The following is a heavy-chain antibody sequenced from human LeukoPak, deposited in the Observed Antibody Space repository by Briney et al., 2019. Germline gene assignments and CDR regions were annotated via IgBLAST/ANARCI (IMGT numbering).Heavy chain of an antibody. Sequence: GGSLRLSCAASGFTFSSYSMNWVRQAPGKGLEWVSSISSSSYIYYADSVKGRFTISRDNAKNSLYLQMNSLRAEDTAVYYCARGPFSYYYDSSGGHYFYYWGQGTLVTASS. J-gene: IGHJ4*02. CDR2: ISSSSYI. CDR1: GFTFSSYS. CDR3: ARGPFSYYYDSSGGHYFYY. D-gene: IGHD3-22*01. V-gene: IGHV3-21*01.